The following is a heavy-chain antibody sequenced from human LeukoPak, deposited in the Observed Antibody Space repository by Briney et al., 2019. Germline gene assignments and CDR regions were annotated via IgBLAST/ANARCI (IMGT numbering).Heavy chain of an antibody. Sequence: GASVKVSCKASGYTFTSYGISWVRQAPGQGLEWMGWISAYNGNTNYAQKLQGRVTMTTDTSTSTAYMELRSLRPDDTAVYYCARSGISGSYFGYYYYYMDVWGKGTTVTVSS. CDR3: ARSGISGSYFGYYYYYMDV. V-gene: IGHV1-18*01. D-gene: IGHD3-10*01. J-gene: IGHJ6*03. CDR1: GYTFTSYG. CDR2: ISAYNGNT.